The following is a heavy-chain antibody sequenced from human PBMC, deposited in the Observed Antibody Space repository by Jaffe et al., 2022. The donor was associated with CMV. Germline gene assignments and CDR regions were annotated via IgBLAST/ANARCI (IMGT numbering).Heavy chain of an antibody. CDR1: GFTVSTSY. CDR3: AREDWQD. Sequence: EVQLVQSGGALIQPGGSLRLSCAASGFTVSTSYLHWVRRAPGNGLEWVSSIFSGGHTFYADFVKGRFTISRDNTRNTLYLQMNGLRADDTAIYYCAREDWQDWGQGTMVTVSS. J-gene: IGHJ4*02. CDR2: IFSGGHT. D-gene: IGHD3-9*01. V-gene: IGHV3-53*01.